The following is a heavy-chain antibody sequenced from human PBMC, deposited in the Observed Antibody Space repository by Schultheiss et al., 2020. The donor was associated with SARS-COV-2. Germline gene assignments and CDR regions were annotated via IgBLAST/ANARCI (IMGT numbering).Heavy chain of an antibody. CDR2: ISSSGSTI. V-gene: IGHV3-48*04. CDR1: GFTFSSYS. D-gene: IGHD7-27*01. Sequence: GESLKISCAASGFTFSSYSMNWVRQAPGKGLEWVSYISSSGSTIYYADSVKGRFTISRDNAKNSLYLQMNSLRAEDTAVYYCARDLLGNYYYGMDVWGQGTTVTVSS. CDR3: ARDLLGNYYYGMDV. J-gene: IGHJ6*02.